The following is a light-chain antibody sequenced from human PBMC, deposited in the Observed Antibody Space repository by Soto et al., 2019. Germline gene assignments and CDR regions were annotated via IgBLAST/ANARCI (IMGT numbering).Light chain of an antibody. CDR1: QSVSSY. CDR2: DAS. V-gene: IGKV3-11*01. Sequence: EIVLTQSPATLSLSPGERTTISCRASQSVSSYLAWYQQKPGQAPRLLIYDASNRATGIPARFSGSGSGTDITLNICSLEPEDFAVYYCQQRSNWPPALTFGGGTKAEIK. CDR3: QQRSNWPPALT. J-gene: IGKJ4*01.